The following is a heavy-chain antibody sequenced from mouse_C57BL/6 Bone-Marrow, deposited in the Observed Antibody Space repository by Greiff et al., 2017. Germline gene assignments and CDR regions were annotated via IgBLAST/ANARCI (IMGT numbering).Heavy chain of an antibody. D-gene: IGHD2-2*01. V-gene: IGHV14-3*01. J-gene: IGHJ4*01. CDR1: GFNIKNTY. Sequence: VHVKQSVAELVRPGASVKLSCTASGFNIKNTYMHWVKQRPEQGLEWIGRIDPANGNTKYAPKFQGKATITADTSSNTSYLQLSSLTSEDTAIYYCASPSLLWLRDYWGPGTSVTVSS. CDR2: IDPANGNT. CDR3: ASPSLLWLRDY.